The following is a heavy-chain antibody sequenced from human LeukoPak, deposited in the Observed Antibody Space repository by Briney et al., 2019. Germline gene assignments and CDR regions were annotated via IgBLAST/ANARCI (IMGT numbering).Heavy chain of an antibody. Sequence: GESLKISCKGSGYSFTSYWLGWVRQMPGKGLEWMGIIYPGDSDTRYSPSFQGHVTISADKSISTAYLQWSSLKASDTAIFYCARLHCSGGRCYIDYWGQGTLVTVSS. V-gene: IGHV5-51*01. CDR2: IYPGDSDT. CDR1: GYSFTSYW. D-gene: IGHD2-15*01. CDR3: ARLHCSGGRCYIDY. J-gene: IGHJ4*02.